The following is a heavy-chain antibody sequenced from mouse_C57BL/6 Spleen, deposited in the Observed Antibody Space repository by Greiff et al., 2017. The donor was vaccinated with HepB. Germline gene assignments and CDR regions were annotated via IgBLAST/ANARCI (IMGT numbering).Heavy chain of an antibody. CDR2: ISSGGSYT. J-gene: IGHJ4*01. Sequence: EVKLVESGGDLVKPGGSLKLSCAASGFTFSSYGMSWVRQTPDKRLEWVATISSGGSYTYYPDSVKGRFTISRDNAKNTLYLQMSSLKSEDTAMYYCARELLRGYYAMDYWGQGTSVTVSS. D-gene: IGHD1-1*01. CDR1: GFTFSSYG. V-gene: IGHV5-6*02. CDR3: ARELLRGYYAMDY.